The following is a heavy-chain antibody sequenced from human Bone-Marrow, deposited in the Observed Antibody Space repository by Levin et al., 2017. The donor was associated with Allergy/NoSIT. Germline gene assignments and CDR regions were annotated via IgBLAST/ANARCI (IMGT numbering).Heavy chain of an antibody. CDR2: ISYDGSNK. Sequence: GESLKISCAASGFTFSSYGMHWVRQAPGKGLEWVAVISYDGSNKNYADSVKGRFTISRDNSKNTLYLQMNSLRAEDTAVYYCAKDAQYCSSTSCPPGSYYYSYYIDVWGKGTAVTVSS. V-gene: IGHV3-30*18. CDR1: GFTFSSYG. J-gene: IGHJ6*03. D-gene: IGHD2-2*01. CDR3: AKDAQYCSSTSCPPGSYYYSYYIDV.